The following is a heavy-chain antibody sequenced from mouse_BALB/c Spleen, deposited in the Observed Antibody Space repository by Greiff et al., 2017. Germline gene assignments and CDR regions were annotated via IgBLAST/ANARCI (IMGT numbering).Heavy chain of an antibody. D-gene: IGHD1-1*01. CDR3: ARVYYGSSPAWFAY. Sequence: EVQGVESGGGLVKPGGSLKLSCAASGFTFSSYAMSWVRQTPEKRLEWVASISSGGSTYYPDSVKGRFTISRDNARNILYLQMSSLRSEDTAMYYCARVYYGSSPAWFAYWGQGTLVTVSA. V-gene: IGHV5-6-5*01. J-gene: IGHJ3*01. CDR2: ISSGGST. CDR1: GFTFSSYA.